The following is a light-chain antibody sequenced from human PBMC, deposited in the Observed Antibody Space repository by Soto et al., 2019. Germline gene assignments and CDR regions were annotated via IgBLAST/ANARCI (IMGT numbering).Light chain of an antibody. CDR3: AAWDDSLNGYV. CDR2: SNN. V-gene: IGLV1-44*01. J-gene: IGLJ1*01. Sequence: QSVLTQPPSASGTPGQRVTISCSGSSSNIGSNTVNWYQQLPGTAPKLLIDSNNQRPSGVPDRFSGSKSGTSASLAISGLQSEDGADYYCAAWDDSLNGYVFGTGTKVTVL. CDR1: SSNIGSNT.